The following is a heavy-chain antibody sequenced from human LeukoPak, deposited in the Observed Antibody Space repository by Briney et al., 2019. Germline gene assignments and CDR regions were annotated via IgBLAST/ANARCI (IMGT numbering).Heavy chain of an antibody. CDR3: ARDSTLAYGLAFDI. CDR1: GFTVSSNY. J-gene: IGHJ3*02. CDR2: IYSGGST. Sequence: GGSLRLSCATSGFTVSSNYMSWVRQAPGKGLEWVSVIYSGGSTYYADSVKGRFTISRDNSKNTLYLQMNSLRAEDTAVYYCARDSTLAYGLAFDIWGQGTMVTVSS. D-gene: IGHD4-17*01. V-gene: IGHV3-66*01.